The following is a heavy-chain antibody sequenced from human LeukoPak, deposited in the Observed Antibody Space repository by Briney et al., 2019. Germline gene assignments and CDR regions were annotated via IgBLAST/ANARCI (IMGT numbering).Heavy chain of an antibody. V-gene: IGHV3-74*01. CDR1: GFTFSSYW. Sequence: QPGGSLRLSCAASGFTFSSYWMHWVRQAPGKGLVWVSRIKNDGSSPTYADSVKGRFTISRDNAKNTLYLQMNSLRAEDTAVYYCAKDHRYLPMRGYSGHIDYWGQGTLVTVSS. J-gene: IGHJ4*02. CDR2: IKNDGSSP. D-gene: IGHD5-12*01. CDR3: AKDHRYLPMRGYSGHIDY.